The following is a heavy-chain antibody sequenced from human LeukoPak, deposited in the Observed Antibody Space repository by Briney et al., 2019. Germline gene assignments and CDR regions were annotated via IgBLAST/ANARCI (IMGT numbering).Heavy chain of an antibody. Sequence: GRSLRLSCAASGFTFDDYAMHWVRQAPGKGQEWVSGISWNSGSIGYADSVKGRFTISRDNAKNSLYLQMNSLRAEDTALCYCAKGSDYDSSGFNWFDPWGQGTLVTVSS. CDR2: ISWNSGSI. D-gene: IGHD3-22*01. V-gene: IGHV3-9*01. CDR3: AKGSDYDSSGFNWFDP. CDR1: GFTFDDYA. J-gene: IGHJ5*02.